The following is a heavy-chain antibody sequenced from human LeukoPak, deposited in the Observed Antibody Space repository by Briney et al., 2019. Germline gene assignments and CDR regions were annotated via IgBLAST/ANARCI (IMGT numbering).Heavy chain of an antibody. J-gene: IGHJ4*02. CDR2: TFYSGSS. Sequence: SETLSLTCTVSGDSLNSYYWSWIRQPPGEGLQWIGYTFYSGSSNYNASLRSRVAISVDTSKNQFSLQLTSVTAADTAVYYCAGRAARFFDYWGQGILVTVSS. V-gene: IGHV4-59*01. CDR3: AGRAARFFDY. D-gene: IGHD6-25*01. CDR1: GDSLNSYY.